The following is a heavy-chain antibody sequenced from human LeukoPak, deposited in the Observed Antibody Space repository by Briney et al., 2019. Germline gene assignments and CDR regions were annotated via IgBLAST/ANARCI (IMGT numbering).Heavy chain of an antibody. Sequence: PGGSLRLSCAASGFTFSNAWMSWVRQAPGKGLEWVGRIKSKTDGGTTDYAAPVKGRFTISRDDSKNTLYLQMNSLKTEDTAVYYCTTAYYGSGSYFYYWGQGTLVTVSS. D-gene: IGHD3-10*01. CDR3: TTAYYGSGSYFYY. V-gene: IGHV3-15*01. J-gene: IGHJ4*02. CDR1: GFTFSNAW. CDR2: IKSKTDGGTT.